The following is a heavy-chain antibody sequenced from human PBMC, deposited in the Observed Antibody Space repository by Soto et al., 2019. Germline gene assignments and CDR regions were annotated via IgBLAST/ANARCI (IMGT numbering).Heavy chain of an antibody. J-gene: IGHJ6*02. CDR1: GFTFSNFG. Sequence: PAGSLRLSCVASGFTFSNFGMHWVRQAPGKGLEWVAGISYDGRSESYVDSVRGRFTLSRDNSKNTLSLQMISLRPEDTGVYYCAKDLDVVMVLSATRGLDVWGQGTTVTVSS. CDR2: ISYDGRSE. CDR3: AKDLDVVMVLSATRGLDV. D-gene: IGHD2-15*01. V-gene: IGHV3-30*18.